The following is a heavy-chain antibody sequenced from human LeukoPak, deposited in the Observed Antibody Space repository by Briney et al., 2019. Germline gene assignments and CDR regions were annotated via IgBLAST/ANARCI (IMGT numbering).Heavy chain of an antibody. D-gene: IGHD5-18*01. Sequence: KPSETLSLTCTVSGGTISGSRYYWGWIRQPPGKGLEWTASIDYSGSTYYNPSLKSRVTIFVDTSKNQFSLKLRSVTAADTAVYYCERNGYSYGYGFAFDIWGQGTMVTVSS. CDR3: ERNGYSYGYGFAFDI. J-gene: IGHJ3*02. CDR2: IDYSGST. CDR1: GGTISGSRYY. V-gene: IGHV4-39*01.